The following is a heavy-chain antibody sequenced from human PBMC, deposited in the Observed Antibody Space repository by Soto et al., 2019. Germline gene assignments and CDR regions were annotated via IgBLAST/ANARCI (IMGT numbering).Heavy chain of an antibody. CDR2: IYWDDDK. Sequence: QITLKESGPTLVKPTQTLTLTCTFSGFSLSTSGVGVGWIRQPPGKALEWLALIYWDDDKRYSPSLKSRLTITXXTXKXXVVLTMTNMDPVDTATYYCAHRQEDQPLLSYLFDYWGQGTLVTVSS. CDR3: AHRQEDQPLLSYLFDY. CDR1: GFSLSTSGVG. V-gene: IGHV2-5*02. J-gene: IGHJ4*02. D-gene: IGHD2-21*02.